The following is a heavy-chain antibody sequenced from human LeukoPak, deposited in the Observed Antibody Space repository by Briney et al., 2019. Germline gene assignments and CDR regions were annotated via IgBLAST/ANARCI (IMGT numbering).Heavy chain of an antibody. Sequence: SETLSLTCTVPGGSISSSSYYWGWIRQPPGKGLEWIGSIYYSGSTYYNPSLKSRVTISVDTSKNQFSLKLSSVTAADTAVYYCARGGNTNFDYWGQGTLVTVSS. CDR3: ARGGNTNFDY. V-gene: IGHV4-39*07. D-gene: IGHD3-16*01. CDR1: GGSISSSSYY. J-gene: IGHJ4*02. CDR2: IYYSGST.